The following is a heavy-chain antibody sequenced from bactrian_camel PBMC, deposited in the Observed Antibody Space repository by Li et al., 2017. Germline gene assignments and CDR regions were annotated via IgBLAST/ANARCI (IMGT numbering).Heavy chain of an antibody. J-gene: IGHJ6*01. CDR2: INTGGGTT. Sequence: HVQLVESGGGSVQAGGSLRLSCAASGYVYKNKCMAWFRQAPGKEREGVAAINTGGGTTDYSDSVKGRFTISQDKAKHMLYLQMDSLRTEDTAMYYCASRRNGLECLRDPDYFAHWGQGTQVTVS. V-gene: IGHV3S54*01. CDR3: ASRRNGLECLRDPDYFAH. CDR1: GYVYKNKC. D-gene: IGHD5*01.